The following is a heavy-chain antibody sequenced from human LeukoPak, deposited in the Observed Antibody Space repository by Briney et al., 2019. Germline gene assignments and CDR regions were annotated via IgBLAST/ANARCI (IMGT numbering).Heavy chain of an antibody. CDR3: TTDPYYYYGMDV. CDR1: GFTFSSYA. CDR2: IKSKTDGGTT. V-gene: IGHV3-15*01. J-gene: IGHJ6*02. Sequence: GGSLRLSCAASGFTFSSYAMSWVRQAPGKGLEWVGRIKSKTDGGTTDYAAPVKGRFTISRDDSKNTLYLQMNSLKTEDTAVYYCTTDPYYYYGMDVWGQGTTVTVSS.